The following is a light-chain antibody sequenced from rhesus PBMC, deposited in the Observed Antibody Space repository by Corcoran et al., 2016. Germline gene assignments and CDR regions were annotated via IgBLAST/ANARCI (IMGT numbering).Light chain of an antibody. J-gene: IGKJ4*01. Sequence: DIQMTQSPSALSASVGDRVTISCRASQNIYSNLAWYQQKPGKAPKLLIYGASSLQTGIPSRFSGSGSGTDFTLTISGLQPEDSAAYYCQQYYGYPPTCGGGTKVELK. CDR2: GAS. CDR3: QQYYGYPPT. V-gene: IGKV1-44*03. CDR1: QNIYSN.